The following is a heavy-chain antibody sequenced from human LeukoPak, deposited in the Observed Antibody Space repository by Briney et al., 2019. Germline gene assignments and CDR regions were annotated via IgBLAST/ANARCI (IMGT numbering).Heavy chain of an antibody. D-gene: IGHD6-13*01. CDR3: AKAPPSSYYYYYGMDV. Sequence: PGGSLRLSCAASGFTFSSYAMSWVRQAPGKGLEWVSAISGSGGSTYYAGSVKGRFTISRDISKNTLYLQMNSLRAEDTAVYYCAKAPPSSYYYYYGMDVWAKGPRSPSP. CDR1: GFTFSSYA. CDR2: ISGSGGST. V-gene: IGHV3-23*01. J-gene: IGHJ6*02.